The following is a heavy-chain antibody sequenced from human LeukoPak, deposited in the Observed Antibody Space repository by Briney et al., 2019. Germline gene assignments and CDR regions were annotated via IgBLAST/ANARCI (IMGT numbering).Heavy chain of an antibody. D-gene: IGHD2-8*01. CDR3: AKVPLGFCTRATCRYLDS. J-gene: IGHJ4*02. V-gene: IGHV3-30*02. CDR1: GFTFSNYG. Sequence: GGSLRLSCAASGFTFSNYGMHWVRQAPGKGPEWVAFIWYDGSNRYYADSVKGRFTISRDNSENTLFLQMSSLRTEDTAVYYCAKVPLGFCTRATCRYLDSWGQGTLVTVSS. CDR2: IWYDGSNR.